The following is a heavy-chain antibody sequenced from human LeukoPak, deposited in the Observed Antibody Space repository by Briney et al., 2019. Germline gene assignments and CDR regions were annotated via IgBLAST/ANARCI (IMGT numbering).Heavy chain of an antibody. J-gene: IGHJ3*02. CDR3: ARHPLVGATRGAFDI. CDR1: GYSFTSYW. CDR2: IYPGDSDT. D-gene: IGHD1-26*01. Sequence: GESLQISCKGSGYSFTSYWIGWVRQMPGKGLEWMGIIYPGDSDTRYSPSFQGQVTISADKSISTAYLRWSSLKASDTAMYYCARHPLVGATRGAFDIWGQGTMVTVSS. V-gene: IGHV5-51*01.